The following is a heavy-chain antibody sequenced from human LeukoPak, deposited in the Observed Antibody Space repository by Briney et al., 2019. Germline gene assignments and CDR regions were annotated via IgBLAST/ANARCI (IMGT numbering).Heavy chain of an antibody. CDR1: GGSISSSSYH. Sequence: PSETLSLTCTVSGGSISSSSYHWGWIRQAPGKGLEWIGSNYHSGSTYYNPSLKSRVTISVDTSKNQFSLKLSSVTAADTAVYYCARGIDYWGQGTLVTVSS. CDR2: NYHSGST. CDR3: ARGIDY. J-gene: IGHJ4*02. V-gene: IGHV4-39*07.